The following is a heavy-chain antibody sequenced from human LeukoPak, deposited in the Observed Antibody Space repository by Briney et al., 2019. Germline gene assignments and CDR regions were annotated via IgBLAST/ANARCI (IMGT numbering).Heavy chain of an antibody. J-gene: IGHJ4*02. CDR1: GFPFSGYW. CDR3: ARGGANRFDY. V-gene: IGHV3-7*04. CDR2: IREDGSEA. Sequence: GGSLRLSCAASGFPFSGYWMTWVRQAPGRGLEWVATIREDGSEAYFGDSVKGRFAISRDNAKNSLYLQMNSLRGEDTAVYYCARGGANRFDYWGQGTLVTVSS. D-gene: IGHD3-16*01.